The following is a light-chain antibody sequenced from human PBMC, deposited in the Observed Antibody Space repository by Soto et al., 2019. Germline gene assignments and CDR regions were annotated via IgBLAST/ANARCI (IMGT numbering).Light chain of an antibody. CDR1: SSDVGGYNY. CDR2: DVS. Sequence: QSVLTQPASVSGSPGQSITISCTGTSSDVGGYNYVSWYQQHPGKAPKLMIYDVSNRPSGVSNRFSGSKSGNTASLTISGLRAEDEADYYCSSYTRSSTYVFGPGTKLTVL. V-gene: IGLV2-14*01. CDR3: SSYTRSSTYV. J-gene: IGLJ1*01.